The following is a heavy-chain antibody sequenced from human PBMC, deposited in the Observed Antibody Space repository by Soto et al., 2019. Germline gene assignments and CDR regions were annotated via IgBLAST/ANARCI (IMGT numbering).Heavy chain of an antibody. CDR2: ISGSGGST. V-gene: IGHV3-23*01. D-gene: IGHD5-12*01. CDR1: GFTFSSYA. J-gene: IGHJ4*02. CDR3: AKTKHVYIVATIPFDY. Sequence: GGALRLSCAGSGFTFSSYAMSRVRQAPGKGLEWVSAISGSGGSTYYADPVKGRFTISRDNSKNTLYLQMNSLRAEDTAVYYCAKTKHVYIVATIPFDYWGQRTLVTVSS.